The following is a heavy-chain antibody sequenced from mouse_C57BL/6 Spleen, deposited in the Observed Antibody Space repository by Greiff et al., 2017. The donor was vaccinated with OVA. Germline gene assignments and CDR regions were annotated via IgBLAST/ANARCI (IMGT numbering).Heavy chain of an antibody. CDR3: ARKTTVVPYYAMDY. CDR2: ISGGGGNT. CDR1: GFTFSSYP. Sequence: EVQLVESGGGLVKPGGSLKLSCAASGFTFSSYPMSWVRRTPEKRLEWVATISGGGGNTYYPDSVKGRFTISRDNAKNTLYLQMSSLRSEDTALYYCARKTTVVPYYAMDYWGQGTSVTVSS. V-gene: IGHV5-9*01. D-gene: IGHD1-1*01. J-gene: IGHJ4*01.